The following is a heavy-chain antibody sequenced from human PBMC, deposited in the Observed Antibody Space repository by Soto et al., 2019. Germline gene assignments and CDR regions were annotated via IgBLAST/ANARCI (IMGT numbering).Heavy chain of an antibody. CDR3: ARDLSGYSYGYGMDVWGQGTTVTVSSGKSCSVTAADTAVYYCARAGFDWLSGGYYYYGMDV. J-gene: IGHJ6*02. V-gene: IGHV1-24*01. D-gene: IGHD5-18*01. CDR1: GYTLTELS. CDR2: FDPEDGET. Sequence: ASVKVSCKVSGYTLTELSMHWVRQAPEKGLEWMGGFDPEDGETIYAQKFQGRVTMTEDTSTDTAYMELSSLKSEDTAVYYCARDLSGYSYGYGMDVWGQGTTVTVSSGKSCSVTAADTAVYYCARAGFDWLSGGYYYYGMDVWGQGTTVTVSS.